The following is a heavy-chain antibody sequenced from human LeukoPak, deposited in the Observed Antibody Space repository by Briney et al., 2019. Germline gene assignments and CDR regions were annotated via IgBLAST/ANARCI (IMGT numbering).Heavy chain of an antibody. J-gene: IGHJ2*01. Sequence: PGGSLRLSCTASGFTFSGHVVTWVRQAPGKGLEWVSGISGSGDKTYYADSVKGRFTISRDNSRNTVNLQMNSLRPEDTAMYHCASVPFSLSGVWYFDLWGRGTLVTVSS. V-gene: IGHV3-23*01. D-gene: IGHD1-14*01. CDR1: GFTFSGHV. CDR2: ISGSGDKT. CDR3: ASVPFSLSGVWYFDL.